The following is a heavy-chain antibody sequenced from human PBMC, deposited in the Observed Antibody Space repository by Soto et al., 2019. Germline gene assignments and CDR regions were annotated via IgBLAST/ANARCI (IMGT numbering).Heavy chain of an antibody. CDR1: VFTFSSYW. CDR3: AKGGGYSGYDPAPGAFDI. Sequence: GCLRLSCAPSVFTFSSYWMIGVVPTPGEVLEWVANINRGGSEKYYVDSVKGRFTISRDNAKNSLYLQMNSLRAEDTAVYYCAKGGGYSGYDPAPGAFDIWGQGTMVTVSS. V-gene: IGHV3-7*03. CDR2: INRGGSEK. D-gene: IGHD5-12*01. J-gene: IGHJ3*02.